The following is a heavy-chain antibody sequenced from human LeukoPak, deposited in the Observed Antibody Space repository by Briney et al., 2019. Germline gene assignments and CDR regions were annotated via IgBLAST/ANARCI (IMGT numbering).Heavy chain of an antibody. Sequence: SETLSLTCAVYGGSFSGYYWSWIRQPPGKGLEWVGEINHSGSTNYNPSLKSRVTISVDTSKNQFSLKLSSVTAADTAVYYCARGAAYYYYYMDVWGKGTTVTVSS. D-gene: IGHD6-13*01. CDR3: ARGAAYYYYYMDV. V-gene: IGHV4-34*01. CDR2: INHSGST. J-gene: IGHJ6*03. CDR1: GGSFSGYY.